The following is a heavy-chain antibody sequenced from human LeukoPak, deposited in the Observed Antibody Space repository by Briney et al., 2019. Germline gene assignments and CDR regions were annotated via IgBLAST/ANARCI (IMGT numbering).Heavy chain of an antibody. CDR1: GYTFTGYY. CDR2: INPNSGAT. Sequence: ASVKVSRKPSGYTFTGYYMHWVRQAPGQGLEWMGRINPNSGATNYAQKFQGRVTMTRDTSISTAYMELTTLRSDDTAVYYCAKSIEYCGADRYGYFDLWGRGTLVTVSS. V-gene: IGHV1-2*06. CDR3: AKSIEYCGADRYGYFDL. J-gene: IGHJ2*01. D-gene: IGHD2-21*02.